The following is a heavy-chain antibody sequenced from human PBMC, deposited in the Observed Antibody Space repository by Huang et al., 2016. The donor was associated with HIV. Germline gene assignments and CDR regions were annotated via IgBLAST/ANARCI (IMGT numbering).Heavy chain of an antibody. CDR3: VRDPRIQSWLNYFDY. J-gene: IGHJ4*02. V-gene: IGHV3-74*01. D-gene: IGHD3-22*01. Sequence: EVQLVESGGGLVQPGGSLRLSCASSGFTFSSYWMHWVRQAPGKGVVWVSSINSEGSSSGYADSVKGRFTISRDNAKNTLYLQMNRLRAEDTAVYYCVRDPRIQSWLNYFDYWGQGTLVSVSS. CDR1: GFTFSSYW. CDR2: INSEGSSS.